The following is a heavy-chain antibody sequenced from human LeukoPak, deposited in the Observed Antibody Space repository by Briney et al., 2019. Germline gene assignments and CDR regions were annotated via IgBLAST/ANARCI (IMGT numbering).Heavy chain of an antibody. V-gene: IGHV3-7*01. CDR2: IKQDGSEK. CDR1: GLSFGNYW. J-gene: IGHJ5*02. CDR3: TRDFDP. Sequence: GGSLRLSCVASGLSFGNYWMDWVRQAPGKGLEWVGNIKQDGSEKYYVDSVKGRFTISSDNAKNSLYLDMNSLRVEDTAIYYCTRDFDPWGQGTLVTVSS.